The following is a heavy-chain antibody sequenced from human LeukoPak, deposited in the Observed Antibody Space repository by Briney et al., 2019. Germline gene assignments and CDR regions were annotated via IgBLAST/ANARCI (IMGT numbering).Heavy chain of an antibody. V-gene: IGHV3-23*01. J-gene: IGHJ4*02. CDR3: AKRVYSGYQGDY. Sequence: GGSLRLSCAASGFTFSSYAMSWVGQAPGRGLEWVSAISGSGGSTYYADSVKGRFTISRDNSKNTLYLQMNSLRGEDTAVYYCAKRVYSGYQGDYWGQGTLVTVSS. CDR1: GFTFSSYA. D-gene: IGHD5-12*01. CDR2: ISGSGGST.